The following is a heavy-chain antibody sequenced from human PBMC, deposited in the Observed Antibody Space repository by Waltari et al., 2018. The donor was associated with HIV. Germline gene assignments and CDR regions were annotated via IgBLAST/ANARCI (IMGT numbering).Heavy chain of an antibody. D-gene: IGHD2-2*01. J-gene: IGHJ6*02. V-gene: IGHV5-51*01. CDR2: IYPVDSDT. Sequence: EVQLVQSGAEVKKPGESLKISCMGSGYTFTTYRIAWGRHMPGKGLEWMGIIYPVDSDTRYSPAFRGQVTISADKSMSTAYLQWSSLQASDTAIYYCARLGYCSSARCPSGYYYSYGMGVWGQGTTVTVSS. CDR1: GYTFTTYR. CDR3: ARLGYCSSARCPSGYYYSYGMGV.